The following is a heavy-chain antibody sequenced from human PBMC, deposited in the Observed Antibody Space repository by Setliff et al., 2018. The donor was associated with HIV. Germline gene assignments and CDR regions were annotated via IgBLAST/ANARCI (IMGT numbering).Heavy chain of an antibody. CDR3: ARVKSIKTTLVRLWPRFDL. D-gene: IGHD3-10*01. CDR2: VHHTGYL. J-gene: IGHJ5*02. V-gene: IGHV4-34*01. Sequence: PSETLSLTCAVHGGPLTDHYWNWIRQSPGKGLEWIAEVHHTGYLNYNPSLKSRVTMSVDTSKNQFSLKVRSLTAADTGLYYCARVKSIKTTLVRLWPRFDLWGQGTQVTVSS. CDR1: GGPLTDHY.